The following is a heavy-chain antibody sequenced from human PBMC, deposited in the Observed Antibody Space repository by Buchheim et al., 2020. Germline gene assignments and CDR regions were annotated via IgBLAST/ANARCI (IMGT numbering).Heavy chain of an antibody. CDR2: ISSSGSTI. CDR1: GFTFSSYW. D-gene: IGHD3-22*01. J-gene: IGHJ4*02. V-gene: IGHV3-48*04. CDR3: ASWGDQYYYDSSGYVAY. Sequence: EVQLVESGGGLVQPGGSLRLSCAASGFTFSSYWMSWVRQAPGKGLEWVSYISSSGSTIYYADSVKGRFTISRDNAKNSLYLQMNSLRAEDTAVYYCASWGDQYYYDSSGYVAYWGQGTL.